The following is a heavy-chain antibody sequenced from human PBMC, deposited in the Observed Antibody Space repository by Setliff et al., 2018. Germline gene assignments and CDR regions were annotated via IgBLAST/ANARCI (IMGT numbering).Heavy chain of an antibody. J-gene: IGHJ6*03. CDR2: TIPMFGTT. V-gene: IGHV1-69*05. CDR1: GATFSSYG. CDR3: VREGVDSRSSTDYRYYMDV. Sequence: ASVKVSCKASGATFSSYGISWVRQAPGQGLEWMGGTIPMFGTTEYAQKFQGRLTIITDESTNTAFMQLSSLRSDDTAVYYCVREGVDSRSSTDYRYYMDVWGKGTRSPSP. D-gene: IGHD3-22*01.